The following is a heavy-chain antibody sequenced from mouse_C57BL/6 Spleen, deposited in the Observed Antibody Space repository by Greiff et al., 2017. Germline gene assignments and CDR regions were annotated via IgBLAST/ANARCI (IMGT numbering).Heavy chain of an antibody. CDR2: IYPGDGDT. D-gene: IGHD2-3*01. CDR1: GYAFSSSW. V-gene: IGHV1-82*01. CDR3: ARIGYYEGYAY. J-gene: IGHJ3*01. Sequence: QVQLKQSGPELVKPGASVKISCKASGYAFSSSWMNWVKQRPGKGLEWIGRIYPGDGDTNYNGKFKGKATLTADKSSSTAYMQLSSLTSEDSAVYFCARIGYYEGYAYWGQGTLVTVSA.